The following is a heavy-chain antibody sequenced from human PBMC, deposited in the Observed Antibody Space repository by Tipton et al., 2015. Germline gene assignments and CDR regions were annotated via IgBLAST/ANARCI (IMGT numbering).Heavy chain of an antibody. CDR2: VYHSGST. Sequence: TLSLTCSVSGDSISTNKYYWGWIRQPPGKGLDFIGSVYHSGSTFPNPSLKSRVDISVDTSKNQFSLKLNSVTAADTAVYYCAREVWYNDSTGYDYWGQGTLVTVSS. J-gene: IGHJ4*02. CDR3: AREVWYNDSTGYDY. V-gene: IGHV4-39*02. CDR1: GDSISTNKYY. D-gene: IGHD3-22*01.